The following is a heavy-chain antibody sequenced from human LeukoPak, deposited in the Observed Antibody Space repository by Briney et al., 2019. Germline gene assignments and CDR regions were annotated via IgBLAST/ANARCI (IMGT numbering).Heavy chain of an antibody. Sequence: PXETLSLTCTVSGGSISTATYFWGWIRQPPGKGLEWIGSLYDSGSTYYNPSLKSRVTMSVDTSKNQFSLKLRSVTAADTAVYYCARRPIVGTTVWYFDYWGQGTLVTVSS. CDR3: ARRPIVGTTVWYFDY. CDR1: GGSISTATYF. V-gene: IGHV4-39*01. J-gene: IGHJ4*02. CDR2: LYDSGST. D-gene: IGHD1-26*01.